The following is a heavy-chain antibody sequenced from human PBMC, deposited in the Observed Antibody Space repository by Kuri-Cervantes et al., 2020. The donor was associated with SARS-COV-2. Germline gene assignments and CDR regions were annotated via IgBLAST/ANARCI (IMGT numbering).Heavy chain of an antibody. CDR2: IGPSGTTK. Sequence: GGSLRLSCTASGFIFSDYYMTWIRQAPGKGLEWVSNIGPSGTTKYYADSVKGRFTISRDNSKNTLYLQMNSLRAEDTAVYYCAKLGFVVVVAASLNYYYYYMDVWGKGTTVTVSS. D-gene: IGHD2-15*01. V-gene: IGHV3-11*04. J-gene: IGHJ6*03. CDR3: AKLGFVVVVAASLNYYYYYMDV. CDR1: GFIFSDYY.